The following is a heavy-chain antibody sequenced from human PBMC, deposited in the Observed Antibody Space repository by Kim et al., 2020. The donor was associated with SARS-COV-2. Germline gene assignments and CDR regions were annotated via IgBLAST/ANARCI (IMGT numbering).Heavy chain of an antibody. CDR2: ISYDGSNK. D-gene: IGHD6-13*01. V-gene: IGHV3-30-3*01. Sequence: GGSLRLSCAASGFTFSSYAMHWVRQAPGKGLEWVAVISYDGSNKYYADSVKGRFTISRDNSKNTLYLQMNSPRAEDTAVYYCARAPVSAGGYWGQGTLVTVSS. CDR3: ARAPVSAGGY. CDR1: GFTFSSYA. J-gene: IGHJ4*02.